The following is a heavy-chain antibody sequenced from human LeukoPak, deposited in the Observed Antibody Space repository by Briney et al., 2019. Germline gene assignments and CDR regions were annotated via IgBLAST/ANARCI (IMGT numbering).Heavy chain of an antibody. J-gene: IGHJ4*02. D-gene: IGHD3-22*01. CDR3: ARTASSGYYDY. Sequence: SETLSLTCTVSGGSISSSSYYWGWIRQPPGKGLEWIGSIYYSGSTYYNPSLKSRVTISVDTSKNQFSLKLSSVTAADTAVYYCARTASSGYYDYWGKGTLVTVPS. V-gene: IGHV4-39*07. CDR2: IYYSGST. CDR1: GGSISSSSYY.